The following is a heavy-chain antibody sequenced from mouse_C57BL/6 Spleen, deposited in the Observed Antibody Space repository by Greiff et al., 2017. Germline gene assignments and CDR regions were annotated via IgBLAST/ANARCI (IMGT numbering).Heavy chain of an antibody. J-gene: IGHJ1*03. Sequence: EVKLMESGGGLVKPGGSLKLSCAASGFTFSDYGMHWVRQAPEKGLEWVAYISSGSSTIYYADTVKGRFTISRDNTKNTLFLQMTSLRSEDTAMYYCARHGYYGSSPPWYFDVWGTGTTVTVSS. V-gene: IGHV5-17*01. CDR1: GFTFSDYG. D-gene: IGHD1-1*01. CDR2: ISSGSSTI. CDR3: ARHGYYGSSPPWYFDV.